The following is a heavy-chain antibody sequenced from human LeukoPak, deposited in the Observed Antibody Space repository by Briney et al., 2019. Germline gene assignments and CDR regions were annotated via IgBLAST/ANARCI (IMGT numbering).Heavy chain of an antibody. CDR1: GFTFSSYA. CDR3: TLTTGDYYYGMDV. D-gene: IGHD4-17*01. J-gene: IGHJ6*02. V-gene: IGHV3-21*01. Sequence: GGSLRLSCAASGFTFSSYAMSWVRQAPGKGLEWVSSISSSSYIYYADSVKGRFTISRDNAKNSLYLQMNSLRAEDTAVYYCTLTTGDYYYGMDVWGQGTTVTVSS. CDR2: ISSSSYI.